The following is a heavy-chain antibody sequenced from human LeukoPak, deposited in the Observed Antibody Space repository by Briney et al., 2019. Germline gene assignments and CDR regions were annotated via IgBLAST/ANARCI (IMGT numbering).Heavy chain of an antibody. J-gene: IGHJ3*02. CDR3: ARVPAVTPHPHAFDI. CDR2: IYTSGST. V-gene: IGHV4-61*02. CDR1: GGSISSGSYY. Sequence: NPSQTLSLTCTVSGGSISSGSYYWSWIRQPAGKGLEWIGRIYTSGSTNYNPSLKSRVTISVDTSKNQFSLKLSSVTAVDTAVYYCARVPAVTPHPHAFDIWGQGTMVTVSS. D-gene: IGHD4-23*01.